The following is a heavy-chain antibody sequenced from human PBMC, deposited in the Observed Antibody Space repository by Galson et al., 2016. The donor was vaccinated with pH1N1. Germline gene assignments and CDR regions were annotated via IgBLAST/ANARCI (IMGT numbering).Heavy chain of an antibody. J-gene: IGHJ2*01. CDR2: INPNSGGT. Sequence: SVKVSCKASGYTFTSYHVHWVRQAPGQGLEWMGSINPNSGGTNYAQSFQGRVTITRDTSISTAYMELSMLRSDDTATYYCARAATVVGGWYFDLWGRGTLVPVSS. CDR1: GYTFTSYH. CDR3: ARAATVVGGWYFDL. V-gene: IGHV1-2*02. D-gene: IGHD4-23*01.